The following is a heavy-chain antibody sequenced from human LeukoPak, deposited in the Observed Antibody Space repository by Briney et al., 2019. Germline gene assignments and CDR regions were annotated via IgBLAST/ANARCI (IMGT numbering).Heavy chain of an antibody. V-gene: IGHV4-59*01. D-gene: IGHD6-19*01. CDR3: AREAGIPPDIAVAGPKRSSYYYGMDV. J-gene: IGHJ6*02. CDR1: GGSISSYY. Sequence: SETLSLTCTVSGGSISSYYWSWIRQPPGKGLEWIGYIYYSGSTNYNPSLKSRVTISVDTSKNQFSLKLSSVTAADTAVYYCAREAGIPPDIAVAGPKRSSYYYGMDVWGQGTTVTVSS. CDR2: IYYSGST.